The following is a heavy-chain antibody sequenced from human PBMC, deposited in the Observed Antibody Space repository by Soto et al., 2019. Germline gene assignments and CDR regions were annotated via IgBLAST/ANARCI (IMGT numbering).Heavy chain of an antibody. D-gene: IGHD1-26*01. J-gene: IGHJ4*02. CDR2: INPNSGGT. Sequence: ASVKVSCKASGYTFTGYYMHWVRQAPGQGLEWMGWINPNSGGTNYAQKFQGRVTMTRDTSITTVYMELKNLSPDDTAVYYCGRGRSGQIVVFYWGQGTPVTVS. CDR3: GRGRSGQIVVFY. V-gene: IGHV1-2*02. CDR1: GYTFTGYY.